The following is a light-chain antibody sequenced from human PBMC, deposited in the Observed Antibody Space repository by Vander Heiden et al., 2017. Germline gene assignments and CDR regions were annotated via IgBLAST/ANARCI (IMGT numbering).Light chain of an antibody. CDR1: QSVSSSD. V-gene: IGKV3-20*01. CDR3: QQYGGSPYT. J-gene: IGKJ2*01. Sequence: EIVLTQSPGTLSLSPGERATLSCRASQSVSSSDLAWYQQKPGQAPRLLIYGASTRATGIPDRFSGSGSGTDFTLIISRLEPEDFAVYFCQQYGGSPYTFGQGTKLEIK. CDR2: GAS.